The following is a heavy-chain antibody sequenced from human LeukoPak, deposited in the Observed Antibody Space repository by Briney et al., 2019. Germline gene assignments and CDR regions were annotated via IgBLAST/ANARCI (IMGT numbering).Heavy chain of an antibody. J-gene: IGHJ4*02. D-gene: IGHD3-22*01. CDR1: GGSISSSNW. CDR2: IYHSGTT. Sequence: PSGTLSLTCAVSGGSISSSNWWSWVRQTPGQGLQWIGEIYHSGTTNYNPSLKSRVTIFLDKSKNQFSLQLNSVTAADTAVYYCAKDTSYDSSGYYYYFDYWGQGTLVTVSS. V-gene: IGHV4-4*02. CDR3: AKDTSYDSSGYYYYFDY.